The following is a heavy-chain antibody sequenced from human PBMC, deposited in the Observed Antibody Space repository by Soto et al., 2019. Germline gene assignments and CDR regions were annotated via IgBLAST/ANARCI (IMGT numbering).Heavy chain of an antibody. V-gene: IGHV4-59*01. D-gene: IGHD1-26*01. CDR1: GGSMSSYY. CDR3: ARDGGTYAMDV. CDR2: IYYSGST. Sequence: QVQLQESGPGLVKPSETLSLTCTVSGGSMSSYYWGWIRQPPGKGLEWIGNIYYSGSTNYKPSLQGRVTISVDKSTKQFSLRLTSVTAADTAVYYCARDGGTYAMDVWGQGTTVTVSS. J-gene: IGHJ6*02.